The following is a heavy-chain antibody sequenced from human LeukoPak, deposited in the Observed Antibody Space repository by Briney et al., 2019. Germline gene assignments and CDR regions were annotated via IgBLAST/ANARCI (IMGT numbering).Heavy chain of an antibody. Sequence: SGTLSLTCAVSGGSISSSNWWSWVRQPPGKGLEWIGEIYHSESTNYNPSLKSRVTISVDKSKNQFSLKLSSVTAADTAVYYCARGSEWLVRWFDPWGQGTLVTVSS. D-gene: IGHD6-19*01. CDR2: IYHSEST. CDR1: GGSISSSNW. CDR3: ARGSEWLVRWFDP. V-gene: IGHV4-4*02. J-gene: IGHJ5*02.